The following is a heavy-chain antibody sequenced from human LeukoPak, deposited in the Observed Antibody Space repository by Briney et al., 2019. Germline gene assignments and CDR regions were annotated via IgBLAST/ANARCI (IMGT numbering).Heavy chain of an antibody. CDR2: IFYTGSA. CDR1: GVSINNGRYY. J-gene: IGHJ4*02. D-gene: IGHD6-25*01. Sequence: SETLSLTCTVSGVSINNGRYYWGWIRQPPGRRLEWIGSIFYTGSAHYHPSFESRVVITIDTANNQFSLRLLSATAADTAVYFCARRGIAAAAHFDFWGQGSLVTVSS. CDR3: ARRGIAAAAHFDF. V-gene: IGHV4-39*01.